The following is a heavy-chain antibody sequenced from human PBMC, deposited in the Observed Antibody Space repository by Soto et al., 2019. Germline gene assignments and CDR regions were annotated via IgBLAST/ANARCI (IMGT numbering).Heavy chain of an antibody. CDR1: GGSVSSYY. CDR2: IYYSGST. D-gene: IGHD2-8*01. CDR3: ARERWGGYCTNGVCYSWYFDL. Sequence: SETLSLTCTVSGGSVSSYYWSWIRQPPGKGLEWIEYIYYSGSTNYNPSLKSRVTISVDTSKNQFSLKLSSVTAADTAVYYCARERWGGYCTNGVCYSWYFDLWGRGTLVTVSS. V-gene: IGHV4-59*02. J-gene: IGHJ2*01.